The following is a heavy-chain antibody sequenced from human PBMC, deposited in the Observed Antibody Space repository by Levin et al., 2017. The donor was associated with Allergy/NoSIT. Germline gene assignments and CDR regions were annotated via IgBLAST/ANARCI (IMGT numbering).Heavy chain of an antibody. Sequence: PSETLSLTCTVSGGSISSSSYYWGWIRQPPGKGLEWIGSIYYSGSTYYNPSLKSRVTISVDTSKNQFSLKLSSVTAADTAVYYCARRITYSSGWYFPLGVFDYWGQGTLVTVSS. D-gene: IGHD6-19*01. J-gene: IGHJ4*02. CDR1: GGSISSSSYY. V-gene: IGHV4-39*01. CDR2: IYYSGST. CDR3: ARRITYSSGWYFPLGVFDY.